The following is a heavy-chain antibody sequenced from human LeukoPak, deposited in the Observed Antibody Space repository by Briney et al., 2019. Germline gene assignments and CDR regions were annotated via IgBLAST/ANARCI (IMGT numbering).Heavy chain of an antibody. D-gene: IGHD3-22*01. J-gene: IGHJ4*02. V-gene: IGHV1-69*01. CDR3: TTVPYYYDSSGYYYVDY. CDR2: IIPIFGTA. Sequence: ASVKVSCKASGGTFSSYAISWVRQAPGQGLEWMGGIIPIFGTANYAQKFQGRVTITADESTSTAYMELSSLRSEDTAVYYCTTVPYYYDSSGYYYVDYWGQGTLVTVSS. CDR1: GGTFSSYA.